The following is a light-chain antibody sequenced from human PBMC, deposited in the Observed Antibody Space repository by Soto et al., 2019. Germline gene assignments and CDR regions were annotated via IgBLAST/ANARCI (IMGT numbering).Light chain of an antibody. CDR2: AAS. J-gene: IGKJ1*01. Sequence: DIQMTQSPSSLTASVGDEVTITWRASQTIMTYLNWYQLKPGKPPSLLIYAASSLQSGVPSRFSGSGSGTDFTLTISSLQPEDFATYSCQQSYNSPQTFGRGTKVDI. CDR3: QQSYNSPQT. V-gene: IGKV1-39*01. CDR1: QTIMTY.